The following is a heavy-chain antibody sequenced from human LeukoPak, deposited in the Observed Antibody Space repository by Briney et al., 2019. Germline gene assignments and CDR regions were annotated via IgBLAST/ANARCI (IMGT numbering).Heavy chain of an antibody. CDR3: AKGGYYDSSGSFYFDY. CDR1: GFTFSSYA. CDR2: ISGSGDNT. J-gene: IGHJ4*02. Sequence: GTSLRLSCAASGFTFSSYAMSWVRQAPGKGLEWVSGISGSGDNTYYADSVKGRFTISRDNSKNTLYVQVNSLGTEDTAAYYCAKGGYYDSSGSFYFDYWGRGTLVTVSS. V-gene: IGHV3-23*01. D-gene: IGHD3-22*01.